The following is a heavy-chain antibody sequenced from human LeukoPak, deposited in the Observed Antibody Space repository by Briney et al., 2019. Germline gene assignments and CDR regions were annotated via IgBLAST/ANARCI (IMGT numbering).Heavy chain of an antibody. CDR1: GFTFSSYS. Sequence: GGSLRLSCAASGFTFSSYSMNWVRQAPGKGLEWVSYIGSSSSSIYYADSVKGRFTISRDNAKYSLYLQMNSLRAEDTAVYYCARDWAGITAAGPFDYWGQGTLVTVSS. CDR3: ARDWAGITAAGPFDY. CDR2: IGSSSSSI. J-gene: IGHJ4*02. V-gene: IGHV3-48*01. D-gene: IGHD6-13*01.